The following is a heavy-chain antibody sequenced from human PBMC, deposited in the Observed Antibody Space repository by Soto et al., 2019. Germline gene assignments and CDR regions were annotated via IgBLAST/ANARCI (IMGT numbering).Heavy chain of an antibody. Sequence: RGVKLNCVASGGPRISKDKSWVRQAPGKGLEWVSAISGSGGSTYYADSVKGRFTISRDNSKNTLYLQMNSLRAEDTAVYYCAKVLPFSVNGMDGWGQGTTVTVS. D-gene: IGHD3-16*02. J-gene: IGHJ6*02. CDR2: ISGSGGST. V-gene: IGHV3-23*01. CDR3: AKVLPFSVNGMDG. CDR1: GGPRISKD.